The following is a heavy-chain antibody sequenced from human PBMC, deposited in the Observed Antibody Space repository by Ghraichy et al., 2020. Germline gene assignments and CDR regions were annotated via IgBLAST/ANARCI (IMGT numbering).Heavy chain of an antibody. D-gene: IGHD2-2*01. V-gene: IGHV3-30-3*01. CDR3: ARDRDCSSTSCYNAFDL. Sequence: GESLNISCAASGFTFSTYAMHWVRQAPGKGLEWVAVISYDGSSKYYVDSVKGRFTVSRDNSKNTLYLQMNSLRVEDTAVYYCARDRDCSSTSCYNAFDLWGQGTMVTVSS. J-gene: IGHJ3*01. CDR1: GFTFSTYA. CDR2: ISYDGSSK.